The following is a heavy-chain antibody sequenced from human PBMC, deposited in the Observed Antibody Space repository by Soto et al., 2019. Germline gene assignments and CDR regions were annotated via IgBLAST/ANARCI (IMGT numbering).Heavy chain of an antibody. J-gene: IGHJ4*02. Sequence: QVQLVQSGAEVKKPGASVKVSCKASGYTFTSYAMHWVRQAPGQRLEGMGWINAGNGNTKYSQKFQGRVTITRDTSASTADRELSSLRCEDTAVYDCARDVGATGDWGQGTLVTVCS. V-gene: IGHV1-3*01. CDR3: ARDVGATGD. CDR1: GYTFTSYA. D-gene: IGHD1-26*01. CDR2: INAGNGNT.